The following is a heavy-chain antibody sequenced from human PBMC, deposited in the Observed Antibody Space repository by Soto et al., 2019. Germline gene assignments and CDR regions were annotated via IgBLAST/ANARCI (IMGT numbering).Heavy chain of an antibody. D-gene: IGHD1-26*01. CDR1: GFTFSSYA. V-gene: IGHV3-30-3*01. CDR3: ARDGARRHRIVGATNYFDY. CDR2: ISYDGSNK. J-gene: IGHJ4*02. Sequence: GGSLRLSCAASGFTFSSYAMHWVRQAPGKGLEWVAVISYDGSNKYYADSVKGRFTISRDNSKNTLYLQMNSLRAEDTAVYYCARDGARRHRIVGATNYFDYWGQGTLVTVSS.